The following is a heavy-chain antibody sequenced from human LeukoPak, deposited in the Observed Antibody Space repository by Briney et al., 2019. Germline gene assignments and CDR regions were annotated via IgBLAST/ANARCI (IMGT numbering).Heavy chain of an antibody. CDR3: ARRIPYYYNSSGYYGPWYFDL. CDR1: GGSISSFS. V-gene: IGHV4-59*08. D-gene: IGHD3-22*01. CDR2: IHDSGST. J-gene: IGHJ2*01. Sequence: SETLSLTCTVSGGSISSFSWSWIRQPPGKGLEWIGYIHDSGSTNYNPSLKSRVTISVDTSKNQFSLKLNSVTAADTAVYYCARRIPYYYNSSGYYGPWYFDLWGRGTLVTVSS.